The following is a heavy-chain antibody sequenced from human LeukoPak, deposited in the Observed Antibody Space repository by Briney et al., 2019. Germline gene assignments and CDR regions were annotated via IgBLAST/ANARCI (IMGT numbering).Heavy chain of an antibody. CDR3: VRRRGYSYDY. CDR2: ISSNGGST. Sequence: GGSLRLSCTASGFTFISYAMDWVRQAPGKGLEYVSGISSNGGSTYYASSVKGRFTISRDNSKTTLDLQMGSLRAEDMAVYYCVRRRGYSYDYWGQGTLVSVSS. D-gene: IGHD5-18*01. J-gene: IGHJ4*02. V-gene: IGHV3-64*01. CDR1: GFTFISYA.